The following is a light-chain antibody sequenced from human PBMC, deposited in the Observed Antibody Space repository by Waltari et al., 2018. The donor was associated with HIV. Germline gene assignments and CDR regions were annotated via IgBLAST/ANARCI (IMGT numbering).Light chain of an antibody. CDR2: QXS. Sequence: SYEVTQPPSVSVSPGQTASXXCSGDKLGDKYACWYQQSPGQSPVLVIYQXSKRPSAIPERFSGSNSGNTATLTISGTQAMDEADYYCQAWDSXTVVFGGGTKLTVL. CDR3: QAWDSXTVV. CDR1: KLGDKY. J-gene: IGLJ2*01. V-gene: IGLV3-1*01.